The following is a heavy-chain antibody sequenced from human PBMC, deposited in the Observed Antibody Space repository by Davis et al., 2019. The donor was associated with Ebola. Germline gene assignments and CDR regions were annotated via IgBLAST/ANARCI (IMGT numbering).Heavy chain of an antibody. Sequence: GESLKISCKDSGNSFNSHWIGWVRQLPGKGLEWLGVIFTGDSDTRYSPSFRGQVTISADKSIKSAFLQWSSLKASDTAMYYCASLRRSITGFDDGYDIWGQGTMVTVSS. CDR3: ASLRRSITGFDDGYDI. J-gene: IGHJ3*02. CDR1: GNSFNSHW. CDR2: IFTGDSDT. V-gene: IGHV5-51*01. D-gene: IGHD3-9*01.